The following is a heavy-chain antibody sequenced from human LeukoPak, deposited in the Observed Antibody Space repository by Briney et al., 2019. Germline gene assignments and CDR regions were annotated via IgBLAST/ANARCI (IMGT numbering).Heavy chain of an antibody. CDR3: ARDSTVTKAIDY. J-gene: IGHJ4*02. CDR1: GGSISSGGYY. CDR2: VHHSGSS. D-gene: IGHD4-11*01. V-gene: IGHV4-30-2*01. Sequence: PSQTLSLTCTVSGGSISSGGYYWSWIRQPPGKGLEWIGYVHHSGSSFYNPSLKSRVTISVDRSKNQFSLKLSSVTAADTAVYYCARDSTVTKAIDYWGQGTLVTVSS.